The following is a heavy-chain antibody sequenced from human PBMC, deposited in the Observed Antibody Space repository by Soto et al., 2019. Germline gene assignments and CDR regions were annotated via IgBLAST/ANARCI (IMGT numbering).Heavy chain of an antibody. D-gene: IGHD3-22*01. CDR3: ASARYYYDSSGFDPFDAFDI. V-gene: IGHV3-33*01. CDR1: GFTFSSYG. CDR2: IWYDGSNK. J-gene: IGHJ3*02. Sequence: LRLSCATSGFTFSSYGMHWVRQAPGKGLEWVAVIWYDGSNKYYADSVKGRFTISRDNSKNTLYLQMNSLRAEDTAVYYCASARYYYDSSGFDPFDAFDIWGQGTMVTVSS.